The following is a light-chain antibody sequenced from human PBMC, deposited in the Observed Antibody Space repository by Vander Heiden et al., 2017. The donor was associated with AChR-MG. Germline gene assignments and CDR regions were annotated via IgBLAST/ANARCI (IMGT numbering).Light chain of an antibody. V-gene: IGLV3-19*01. Sequence: SSELTQDPAVSVALGQTVRITCQGDSLRSYYASWYQQKPEQAPVLVIYGKNNRPSGIPDRFSGSSSGNTASLTITGAQAEDEADYYCNSRDSSGNHLGVFGGGTKLTVL. CDR1: SLRSYY. CDR3: NSRDSSGNHLGV. CDR2: GKN. J-gene: IGLJ2*01.